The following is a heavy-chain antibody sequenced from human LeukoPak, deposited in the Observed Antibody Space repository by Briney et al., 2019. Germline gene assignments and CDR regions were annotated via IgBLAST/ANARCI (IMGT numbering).Heavy chain of an antibody. CDR2: VNPNSGTA. CDR1: GWPFSTHD. D-gene: IGHD2-15*01. CDR3: ATTRRLPLLGFDS. J-gene: IGHJ5*01. V-gene: IGHV1-8*01. Sequence: GASVSVSCKASGWPFSTHDINWVRQSTGQGLEWLGWVNPNSGTAGYAQKFQGRVAMTRDSSISTAYLELSSLRSEDTAVYFCATTRRLPLLGFDSWGQGTLVTVSS.